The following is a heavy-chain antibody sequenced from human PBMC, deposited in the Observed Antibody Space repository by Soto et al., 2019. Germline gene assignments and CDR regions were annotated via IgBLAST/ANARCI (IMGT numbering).Heavy chain of an antibody. CDR3: TTDDYVWGSYRYY. Sequence: GGSLRLSCAASGFTFSNAWMNWVRQAPGKGLKWVGRIKSKTDGGTTDYAAPVKGRFTISRDDSKNTLYLQMNSLKTEDTAVYYCTTDDYVWGSYRYYWGQGTLVTVSS. J-gene: IGHJ4*02. D-gene: IGHD3-16*02. V-gene: IGHV3-15*07. CDR1: GFTFSNAW. CDR2: IKSKTDGGTT.